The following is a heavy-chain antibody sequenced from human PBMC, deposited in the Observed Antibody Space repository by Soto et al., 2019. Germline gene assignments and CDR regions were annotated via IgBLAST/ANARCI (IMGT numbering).Heavy chain of an antibody. CDR2: IKPSSGGT. V-gene: IGHV1-2*02. J-gene: IGHJ4*02. CDR3: AKCRSQWLSSLHS. CDR1: GYTFSDYY. Sequence: ASVKVSCKASGYTFSDYYILWVRQAPGQGLEWLAWIKPSSGGTNYEEKFQDRVTVTGDTAISTTFLELSSLRSDDTAVYYCAKCRSQWLSSLHSWGQGTLVTVSS. D-gene: IGHD6-19*01.